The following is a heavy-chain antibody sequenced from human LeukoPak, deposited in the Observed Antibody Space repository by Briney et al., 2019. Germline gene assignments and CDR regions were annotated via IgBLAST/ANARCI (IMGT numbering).Heavy chain of an antibody. CDR2: IYHSGST. J-gene: IGHJ3*02. Sequence: SETLSLTCTVSGYSISSGYYWGWIRQPPGKGLEWIGTIYHSGSTYYNPSLKSRVTISLDTSKNQFSLKLSSVTAADTAVYYCARRLDYGDSRDNFDIWGQGTTVTVSS. V-gene: IGHV4-38-2*02. D-gene: IGHD4-17*01. CDR3: ARRLDYGDSRDNFDI. CDR1: GYSISSGYY.